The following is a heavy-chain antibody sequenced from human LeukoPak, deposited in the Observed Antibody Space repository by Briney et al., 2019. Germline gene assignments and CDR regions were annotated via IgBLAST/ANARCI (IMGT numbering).Heavy chain of an antibody. J-gene: IGHJ6*03. Sequence: PSETLSLTCTVSGDSISDDYYTWMRQPAGKGLEWIGRIHSGGTTNYNPSLMSRVTLSIDKSKKHISLRLTSVTAAGTALYYCARDNGSGYTKGYEHYYYYLDVWGKGTTVTVSS. CDR2: IHSGGTT. CDR1: GDSISDDY. V-gene: IGHV4-4*07. CDR3: ARDNGSGYTKGYEHYYYYLDV. D-gene: IGHD3-3*02.